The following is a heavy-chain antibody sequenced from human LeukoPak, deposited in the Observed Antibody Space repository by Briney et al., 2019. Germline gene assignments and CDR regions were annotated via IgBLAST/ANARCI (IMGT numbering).Heavy chain of an antibody. CDR3: ARSQYSSGWLPFDY. CDR2: VYFSGST. CDR1: GGSISSYY. Sequence: PSETLYLTCTVSGGSISSYYWTWIRQPPGKGLEWIGYVYFSGSTNYNPSLKSRVTISVDTSKNQFSLKLSSVTAADTAVYYCARSQYSSGWLPFDYWGQGTLVTVSS. J-gene: IGHJ4*02. V-gene: IGHV4-59*01. D-gene: IGHD6-19*01.